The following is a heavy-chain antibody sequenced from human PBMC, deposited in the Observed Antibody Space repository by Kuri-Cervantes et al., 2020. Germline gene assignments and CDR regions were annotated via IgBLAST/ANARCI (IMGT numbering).Heavy chain of an antibody. V-gene: IGHV1-69*06. CDR3: ARVSFRSGYVLGAFDI. CDR2: IIPIFGTA. J-gene: IGHJ3*02. CDR1: GGTFSSYA. D-gene: IGHD5-12*01. Sequence: SVKVSCKASGGTFSSYAISWVRQAPGQGLEWMGGIIPIFGTANYAQKFQGRVTITADKSTSTAYMELSSLRSEDTAVYYCARVSFRSGYVLGAFDIWGQGTMVTVSS.